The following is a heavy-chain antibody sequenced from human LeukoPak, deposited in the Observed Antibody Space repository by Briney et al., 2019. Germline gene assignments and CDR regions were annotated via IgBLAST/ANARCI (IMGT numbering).Heavy chain of an antibody. CDR3: AREIRSGDYIWGSYRYAFDI. CDR2: ISSGSTYI. D-gene: IGHD3-16*02. Sequence: GESLRLSCAASGFTFSSYSMNWVRQAPGKGLEWVSSISSGSTYIYYADSVKGRFTISRDNTKNSLYLLMNSLRAEDTAVYYCAREIRSGDYIWGSYRYAFDIWGQGTMVTVSS. J-gene: IGHJ3*02. V-gene: IGHV3-21*01. CDR1: GFTFSSYS.